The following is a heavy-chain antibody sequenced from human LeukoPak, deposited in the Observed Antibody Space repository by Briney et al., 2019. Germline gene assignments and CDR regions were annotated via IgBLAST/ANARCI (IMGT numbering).Heavy chain of an antibody. CDR3: ARGNILTGYDC. CDR1: GFTFSSYV. Sequence: QPGGSLRLSCAASGFTFSSYVMHWVRQATGKGLEWVSAIGIAGDTYYSGSVKGRFTISRENAKNFLYLQMNSLRAGDTAVYYCARGNILTGYDCWGQGTLVTVSS. J-gene: IGHJ4*02. D-gene: IGHD3-9*01. V-gene: IGHV3-13*04. CDR2: IGIAGDT.